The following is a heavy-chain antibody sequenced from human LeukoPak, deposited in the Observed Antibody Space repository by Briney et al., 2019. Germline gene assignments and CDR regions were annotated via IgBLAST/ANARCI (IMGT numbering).Heavy chain of an antibody. Sequence: GGSLRLSCAASGFTFSSYWMHWVRQAPGKGLVWDSRINSYGSSTSYADSVKGRFTISRDNAKNTLYLQMNSLRAEDTAVYYCARVDTAMVFFFDYWGQGTLVTVSS. CDR2: INSYGSST. V-gene: IGHV3-74*01. J-gene: IGHJ4*02. D-gene: IGHD5-18*01. CDR1: GFTFSSYW. CDR3: ARVDTAMVFFFDY.